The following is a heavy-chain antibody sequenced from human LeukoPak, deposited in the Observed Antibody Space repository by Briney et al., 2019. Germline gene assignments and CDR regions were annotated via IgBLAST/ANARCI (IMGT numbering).Heavy chain of an antibody. CDR3: ARVGNWNPLGAFDI. V-gene: IGHV3-30-3*01. CDR2: ISYDGSNK. J-gene: IGHJ3*02. Sequence: GGSLRLSCAASGFTFSSYAMHWVRQAPGKGLEWVAVISYDGSNKYYADSVKGRFTISRDNSKNTLYLQMNSLRAEDTAVYYCARVGNWNPLGAFDIWGQGTMVTVSS. CDR1: GFTFSSYA. D-gene: IGHD1-1*01.